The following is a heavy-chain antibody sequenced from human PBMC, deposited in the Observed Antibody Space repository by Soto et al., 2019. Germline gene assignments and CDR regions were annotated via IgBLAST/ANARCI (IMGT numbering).Heavy chain of an antibody. CDR3: AHLNTRGYYLDY. CDR1: GFSLSTRQVG. Sequence: SGPTLVNPTQTLTLTCTFSGFSLSTRQVGVGWIRQPPGKALEWLAHVYWNDDKYYSLSLKSRLTISKDTSKSQVVLTMTNMDPVDTATYYCAHLNTRGYYLDYWGQGALVTVSS. J-gene: IGHJ4*02. V-gene: IGHV2-5*01. CDR2: VYWNDDK.